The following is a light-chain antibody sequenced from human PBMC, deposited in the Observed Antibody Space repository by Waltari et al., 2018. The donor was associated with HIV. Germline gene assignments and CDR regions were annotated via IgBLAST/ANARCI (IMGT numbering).Light chain of an antibody. CDR1: QSVANS. V-gene: IGKV3-11*01. Sequence: EVVLTQSPATLSLSPGERATLSCRASQSVANSLAWYQQRRGQSPRLLIYDTSNRDTGVPARFSGSASGTDFTLTISSLEPEDFAVYYCQQSYNSLTFGGWTKVEIK. CDR3: QQSYNSLT. J-gene: IGKJ4*01. CDR2: DTS.